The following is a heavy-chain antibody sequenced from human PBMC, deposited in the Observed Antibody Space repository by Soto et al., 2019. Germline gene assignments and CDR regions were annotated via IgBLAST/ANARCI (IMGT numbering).Heavy chain of an antibody. CDR2: IYHSGST. D-gene: IGHD3-3*01. J-gene: IGHJ6*02. CDR1: GGSISSSNW. V-gene: IGHV4-4*02. CDR3: ARIHYDFWSGYSIGHNYYYYGMDF. Sequence: SENLCVTCAVSGGSISSSNWWSWVRQPPGKGLEWIGEIYHSGSTNYNPSLKSRVTISVDKSKNQFSLKLSSVTAADTAVYYCARIHYDFWSGYSIGHNYYYYGMDFRGQRSTVTVSS.